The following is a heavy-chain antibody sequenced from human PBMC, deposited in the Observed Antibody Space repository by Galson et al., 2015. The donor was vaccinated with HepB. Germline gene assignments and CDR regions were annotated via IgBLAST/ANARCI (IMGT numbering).Heavy chain of an antibody. Sequence: SLRLSCAASGFTFSNYAMHWVRQAPGKGLEWVALIVYDGSNKYYADSVTGRFSISRDNSKNTLYLQLNSLRAEETAVYYCARVKTSDCSGGRCFQRPYFYYYALDVWGQGTTVTVS. V-gene: IGHV3-30*04. J-gene: IGHJ6*02. CDR2: IVYDGSNK. CDR3: ARVKTSDCSGGRCFQRPYFYYYALDV. D-gene: IGHD2-15*01. CDR1: GFTFSNYA.